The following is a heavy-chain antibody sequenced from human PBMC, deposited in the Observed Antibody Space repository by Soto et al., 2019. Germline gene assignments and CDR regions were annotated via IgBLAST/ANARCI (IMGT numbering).Heavy chain of an antibody. CDR1: AFTLSAYD. V-gene: IGHV3-13*05. Sequence: PGGSLRLSCAASAFTLSAYDMHWVRQPNGKGLEWVSALGAADDPYYLGSVKGRFTIPRENAKNSLYLQMNNLRAGDTAVYYCARAYSGRLPRRADYYYAMDVWGQGTTVTVSS. CDR3: ARAYSGRLPRRADYYYAMDV. CDR2: LGAADDP. D-gene: IGHD2-15*01. J-gene: IGHJ6*02.